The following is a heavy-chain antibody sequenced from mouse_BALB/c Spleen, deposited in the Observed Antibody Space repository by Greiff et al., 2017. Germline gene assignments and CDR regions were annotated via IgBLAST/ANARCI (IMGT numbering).Heavy chain of an antibody. CDR2: INPGSGGT. J-gene: IGHJ4*01. CDR3: ERWNYYAMDY. CDR1: GYAFTNYL. V-gene: IGHV1-54*01. Sequence: QVQLQQSGAELVRPGTSVKVSCKASGYAFTNYLIEWVKQRPGQGLEWIGVINPGSGGTNYNEKFKGKATLTADKSSSTAYMQLSSLTSDDSAVYFCERWNYYAMDYWGQGTSVTVSS.